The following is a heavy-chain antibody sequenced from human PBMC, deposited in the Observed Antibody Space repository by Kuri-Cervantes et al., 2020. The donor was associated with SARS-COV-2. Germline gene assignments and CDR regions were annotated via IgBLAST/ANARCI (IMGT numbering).Heavy chain of an antibody. Sequence: GGSLRLSCAASGFTFSSYAMSWVRQAPGKGLEGVSAISGSGGSTYYADTVKGRFTISRDNSKNTLYLQMNSLRAEDTAVYYCAREGGGIAAAHESSPYYYYYGMDVWGQGTTVTVSS. J-gene: IGHJ6*02. V-gene: IGHV3-23*01. CDR1: GFTFSSYA. D-gene: IGHD6-13*01. CDR2: ISGSGGST. CDR3: AREGGGIAAAHESSPYYYYYGMDV.